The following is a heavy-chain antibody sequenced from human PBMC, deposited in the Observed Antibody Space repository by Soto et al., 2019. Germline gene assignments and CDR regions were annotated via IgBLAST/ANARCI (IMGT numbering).Heavy chain of an antibody. CDR3: ARGSYGGIAATSFYYYYGMDV. J-gene: IGHJ6*02. Sequence: SETLSLTCTVSGGSISSYYWSWIRQPAGKGLEWIGRIYTSGSTNYNPSLKSRVTMSVDTSKNQFSLKLSSVTAADTAVYYCARGSYGGIAATSFYYYYGMDVWGQGATVTVSS. CDR2: IYTSGST. V-gene: IGHV4-4*07. CDR1: GGSISSYY. D-gene: IGHD6-13*01.